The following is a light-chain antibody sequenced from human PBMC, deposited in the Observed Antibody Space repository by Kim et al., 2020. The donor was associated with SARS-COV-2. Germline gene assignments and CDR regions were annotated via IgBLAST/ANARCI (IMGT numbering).Light chain of an antibody. J-gene: IGLJ2*01. V-gene: IGLV3-19*01. CDR3: QSRDHIGNHVL. Sequence: SSELTQDPAVSVALGQTVRITCQGDSLRSYYATWYQQKPGQAPVLVIYGKNNRPSGIPDRFSGSSLGNTASLTITGAQAEDEADYYCQSRDHIGNHVLFGGGTKLTVL. CDR2: GKN. CDR1: SLRSYY.